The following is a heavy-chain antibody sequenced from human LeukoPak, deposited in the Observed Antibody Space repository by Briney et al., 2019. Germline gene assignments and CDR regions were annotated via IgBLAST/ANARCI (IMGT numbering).Heavy chain of an antibody. CDR2: IYYSGST. D-gene: IGHD3-16*01. J-gene: IGHJ3*02. CDR1: GGSISSGEYY. V-gene: IGHV4-30-4*01. Sequence: NPSQTLSLTCTVSGGSISSGEYYWSWIRQPPGKGLEWIGYIYYSGSTYYNPSLKSRVTISVDTSKNQFSLKLSSVTAADTAVYYCARVRRLYDYVWGSYLCDAFDIWGQGTMVTVSS. CDR3: ARVRRLYDYVWGSYLCDAFDI.